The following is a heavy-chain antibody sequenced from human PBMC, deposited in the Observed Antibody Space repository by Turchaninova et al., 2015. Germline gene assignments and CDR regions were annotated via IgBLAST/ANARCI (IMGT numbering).Heavy chain of an antibody. D-gene: IGHD3-9*01. Sequence: QVQLVQSGTEVKKPGASVKVSCKASGHSLTSYYMNWVRQDPGQGLEGMGLINPSDGSTSYAKKCQGRVTLTRDTSTSTVYMELSSLRSEDTAVYYCARDPMTGNYYYMDVWGAGTTVTVSS. V-gene: IGHV1-46*01. CDR3: ARDPMTGNYYYMDV. CDR1: GHSLTSYY. CDR2: INPSDGST. J-gene: IGHJ6*03.